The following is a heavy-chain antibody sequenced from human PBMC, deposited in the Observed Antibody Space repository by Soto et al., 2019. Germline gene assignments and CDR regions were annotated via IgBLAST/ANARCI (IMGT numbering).Heavy chain of an antibody. CDR3: ARAPRAVVVPAAMSYYMDV. CDR1: GFTFSSYS. J-gene: IGHJ6*03. D-gene: IGHD2-2*01. V-gene: IGHV4-34*01. CDR2: INHSGST. Sequence: GSLRLSCAASGFTFSSYSMNWVRQAPGKGLEWIGEINHSGSTNYNPSLKSRVTISVDTSKNQFSLKLSSVTAADTAVYYCARAPRAVVVPAAMSYYMDVWGKGTTVTVSS.